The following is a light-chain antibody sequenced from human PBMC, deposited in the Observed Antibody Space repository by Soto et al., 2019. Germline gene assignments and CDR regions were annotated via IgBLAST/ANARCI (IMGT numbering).Light chain of an antibody. Sequence: DIQMTQSPSSVSASLGDRVTITCRASQAIGKWLAWYQQKPGRAPQRLIYAASSLQSGGPSRFSGSGSGEDFTLTLSSLQPEDFATYSCHQDKSFPPTFGPGTKVDIK. J-gene: IGKJ3*01. V-gene: IGKV1-12*01. CDR3: HQDKSFPPT. CDR1: QAIGKW. CDR2: AAS.